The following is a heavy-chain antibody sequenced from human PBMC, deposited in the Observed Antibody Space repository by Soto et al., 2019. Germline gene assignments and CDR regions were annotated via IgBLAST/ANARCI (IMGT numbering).Heavy chain of an antibody. CDR2: MRGYNGIT. D-gene: IGHD3-10*01. CDR3: SRRAGAFTY. V-gene: IGHV1-18*01. Sequence: QVQLAQAGPKEKKPKASVRVACKASGYTFTGYCISWVRQPHGQGLEWMGWMRGYNGITEYAQKFQGRVSLPTDTPTTTAYMDLTSLRAYDTAMYYCSRRAGAFTYWGKGILVTVSS. J-gene: IGHJ4*02. CDR1: GYTFTGYC.